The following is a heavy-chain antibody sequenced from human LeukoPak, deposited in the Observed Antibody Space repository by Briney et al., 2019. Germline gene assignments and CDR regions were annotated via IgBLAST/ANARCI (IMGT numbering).Heavy chain of an antibody. J-gene: IGHJ4*02. CDR1: GGSISTYY. CDR2: ISYSGST. Sequence: PSETLSLTCTVSGGSISTYYWTWIRQPPGKGLEWIGSISYSGSTNNSPSLEGRVTMPVDTSKNQFSLKLSSVTAADTAVYFCGRQESCYGSGSYFDYWGQGFLVTVSS. CDR3: GRQESCYGSGSYFDY. V-gene: IGHV4-59*08. D-gene: IGHD3-10*01.